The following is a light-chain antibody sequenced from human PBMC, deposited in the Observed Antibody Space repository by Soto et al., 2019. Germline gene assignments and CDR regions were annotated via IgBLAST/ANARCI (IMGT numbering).Light chain of an antibody. Sequence: QAVVTQSPSASASLGASVKLTCTLSSGHSSYAIAWHQQQPEKGPRYLMKLNSDGSHSKGDGIPDRFSGSSSGAERYLTISSLQSEDEADYYSQTWGTGIHHVVFVGGTQLTVL. J-gene: IGLJ2*01. V-gene: IGLV4-69*01. CDR2: LNSDGSH. CDR3: QTWGTGIHHVV. CDR1: SGHSSYA.